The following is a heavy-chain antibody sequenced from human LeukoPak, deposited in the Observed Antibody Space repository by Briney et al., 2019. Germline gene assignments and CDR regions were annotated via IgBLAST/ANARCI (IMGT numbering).Heavy chain of an antibody. Sequence: GGSLRLSCAASGFTFSDYYMSWIRQAPGKGLEWVSYISSSSSYTSYADSVKGRFTISRDNAKNSLYLQMNSLRAEDTAVYYCARPRGSGSYYDNWFDPWGQGTLSPSPQ. J-gene: IGHJ5*02. CDR2: ISSSSSYT. CDR1: GFTFSDYY. D-gene: IGHD3-10*01. CDR3: ARPRGSGSYYDNWFDP. V-gene: IGHV3-11*06.